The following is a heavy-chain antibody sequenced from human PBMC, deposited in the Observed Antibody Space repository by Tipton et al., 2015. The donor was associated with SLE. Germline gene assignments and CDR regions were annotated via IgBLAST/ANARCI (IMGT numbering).Heavy chain of an antibody. CDR2: IYASGST. J-gene: IGHJ4*02. V-gene: IGHV4-4*08. CDR3: ARDTRDWFLSES. CDR1: DGSTTSYY. Sequence: TLSLTCSVSDGSTTSYYWSWIRQPPGKGLEWIGRIYASGSTNYNPSLKSRLTISVDTSKNQFSLNLSSVTAADTAVYYCARDTRDWFLSESWGQGALVTVSS. D-gene: IGHD3-9*01.